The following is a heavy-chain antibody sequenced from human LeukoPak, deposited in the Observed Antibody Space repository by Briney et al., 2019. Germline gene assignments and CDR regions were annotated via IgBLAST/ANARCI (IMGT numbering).Heavy chain of an antibody. J-gene: IGHJ1*01. CDR3: AKVHYSEDGPGRALGTAEYFQH. V-gene: IGHV3-23*01. D-gene: IGHD1-14*01. CDR1: GFTFSSYA. Sequence: GGSLRLSCAASGFTFSSYAMSWVRQAPGKGLEWVSAISGSGGSTYYADSVKGRFTISRDNSKNTLYLQMNSLRAEDTAVYYCAKVHYSEDGPGRALGTAEYFQHWGQGTLVTVSS. CDR2: ISGSGGST.